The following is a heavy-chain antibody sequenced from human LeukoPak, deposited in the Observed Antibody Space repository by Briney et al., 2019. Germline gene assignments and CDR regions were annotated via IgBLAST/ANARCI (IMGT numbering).Heavy chain of an antibody. D-gene: IGHD2-15*01. CDR1: GGSISSGCYY. Sequence: SETLSLSCTVSGGSISSGCYYWSWIRQHPGKGLEWIGYIHYSGSTYYNPSLKSRVTISVDTSKKQFSLKLSSVTAADTAVYYCARVGVAAKSSRYFDYWGQGTLVTVSS. CDR3: ARVGVAAKSSRYFDY. CDR2: IHYSGST. V-gene: IGHV4-31*02. J-gene: IGHJ4*02.